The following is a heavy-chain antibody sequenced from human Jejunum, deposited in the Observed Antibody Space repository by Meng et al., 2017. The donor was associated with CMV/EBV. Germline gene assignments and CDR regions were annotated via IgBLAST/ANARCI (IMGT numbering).Heavy chain of an antibody. J-gene: IGHJ4*02. Sequence: VPGGSVSSTNYYWSWIRQTPGKGLEWIGYIYNSETTNYNPSLKSRVAMSVDTSRNQFSLKVTSMTAADTAVYYCASGPIRGFLHYWGQGTLVTVSS. CDR1: GGSVSSTNYY. V-gene: IGHV4-30-4*01. CDR2: IYNSETT. D-gene: IGHD3-10*01. CDR3: ASGPIRGFLHY.